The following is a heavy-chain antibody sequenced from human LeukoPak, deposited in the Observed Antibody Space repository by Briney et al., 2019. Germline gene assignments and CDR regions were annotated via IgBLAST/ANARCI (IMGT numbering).Heavy chain of an antibody. D-gene: IGHD5-18*01. CDR1: GFTFSSYG. J-gene: IGHJ4*02. Sequence: PGRSLRLSCAASGFTFSSYGMHWVRQAPGKGLEWVAVISHDGSNKHYADSVKGRFTISRDNSKSTLYLQMNSLRAEDTAVYYCAREARGYNYGYDELDYWGQGTLVTVSS. CDR2: ISHDGSNK. V-gene: IGHV3-30*19. CDR3: AREARGYNYGYDELDY.